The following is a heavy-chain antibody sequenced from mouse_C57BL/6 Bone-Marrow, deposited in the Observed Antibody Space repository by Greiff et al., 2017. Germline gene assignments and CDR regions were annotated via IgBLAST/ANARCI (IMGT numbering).Heavy chain of an antibody. D-gene: IGHD2-2*01. CDR1: GYTFTSYG. V-gene: IGHV1-81*01. J-gene: IGHJ3*01. Sequence: QVQLQQSGAELARPGASVKLSCKASGYTFTSYGISWVKQRTGQGLEWIGEIYPRSGNTYYNEKFKGKATLTADKSSSTAYMDLRSLTSEDSAVYFCAREGGYEGAWFAYWGQGTLVTVSA. CDR3: AREGGYEGAWFAY. CDR2: IYPRSGNT.